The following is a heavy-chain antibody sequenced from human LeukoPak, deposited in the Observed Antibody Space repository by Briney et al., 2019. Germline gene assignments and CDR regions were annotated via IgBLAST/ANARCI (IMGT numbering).Heavy chain of an antibody. CDR2: INWNGGST. Sequence: GGSLRLSCAASGFTFDDYGMSWVRQAPGKGLEWVSGINWNGGSTGYADSVKGRFTISRGNAKNSLYLQMNSLRAEDTALYYCARGITYYYDSSGYYFDYWGQGTLVTVPS. CDR1: GFTFDDYG. CDR3: ARGITYYYDSSGYYFDY. V-gene: IGHV3-20*04. J-gene: IGHJ4*02. D-gene: IGHD3-22*01.